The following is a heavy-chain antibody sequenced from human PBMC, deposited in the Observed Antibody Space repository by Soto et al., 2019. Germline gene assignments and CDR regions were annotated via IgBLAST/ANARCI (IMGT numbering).Heavy chain of an antibody. V-gene: IGHV3-15*01. CDR3: LTDPGEYETF. Sequence: EQQLVESGGGLVKPGESLRLSCAVSGITFINAWMSWVRQAPGKGLEWVARIKRTDNAETPDYATPVKGRYIISRDDSNNMLYLQMNSLKAEDTAVYYCLTDPGEYETFWGQGTLVTVSS. CDR1: GITFINAW. CDR2: IKRTDNAETP. J-gene: IGHJ4*02. D-gene: IGHD4-17*01.